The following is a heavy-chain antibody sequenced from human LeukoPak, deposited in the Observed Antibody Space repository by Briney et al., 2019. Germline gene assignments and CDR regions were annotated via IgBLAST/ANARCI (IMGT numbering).Heavy chain of an antibody. D-gene: IGHD6-19*01. Sequence: GGSLRLSCATSGFTFSSYAMNWVRQAPGKGLEYVSGISGSGGSTYYADSVKGRFTISRDNSKNTLHLEMNSLRAEDTAVYYCAKGVAAGLDNWGQGTLVTVSS. J-gene: IGHJ4*02. CDR1: GFTFSSYA. CDR3: AKGVAAGLDN. V-gene: IGHV3-23*01. CDR2: ISGSGGST.